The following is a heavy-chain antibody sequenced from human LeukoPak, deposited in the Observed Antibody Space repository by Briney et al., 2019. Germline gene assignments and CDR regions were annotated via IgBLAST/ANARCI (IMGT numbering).Heavy chain of an antibody. D-gene: IGHD4-23*01. CDR3: ARDRGTTVVTRPIWFDP. CDR1: GGSISSYY. CDR2: IYTSGST. V-gene: IGHV4-4*07. Sequence: PSETLSLTCTVSGGSISSYYWSWIRQPAGKGLEWIGRIYTSGSTNYNPSLKSRVTMSVDTSKNQFSLKLSSVTAADTAVYYCARDRGTTVVTRPIWFDPWGQGTLVTVSS. J-gene: IGHJ5*02.